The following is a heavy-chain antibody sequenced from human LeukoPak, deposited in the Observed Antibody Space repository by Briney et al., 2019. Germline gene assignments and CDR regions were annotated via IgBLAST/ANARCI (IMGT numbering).Heavy chain of an antibody. CDR2: LSGSGGSA. J-gene: IGHJ2*01. D-gene: IGHD6-19*01. Sequence: GGSLRLSCAASGFTFSSYAMSWVRQTPGKGLEWVSALSGSGGSAFYADSVKGRFTISRDNSKKTLYLQMISLRTDDTAVYYCAKGSSGWYQGGNWYFDLWGRGTLVSVSS. V-gene: IGHV3-23*01. CDR1: GFTFSSYA. CDR3: AKGSSGWYQGGNWYFDL.